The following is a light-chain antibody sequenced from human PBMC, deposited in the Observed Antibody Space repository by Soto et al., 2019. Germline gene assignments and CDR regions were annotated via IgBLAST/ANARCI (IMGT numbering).Light chain of an antibody. CDR1: SSDVGAYNY. J-gene: IGLJ1*01. CDR2: EVS. Sequence: QSALTQPASVSWSPGQSITISCTGTSSDVGAYNYVSWYQQYPGKAPKLMISEVSNRPSGVSNRFSGSKSGNTASLTISGLQAEDEADYYCSSYTSSSTLVVFGTGTKSPS. CDR3: SSYTSSSTLVV. V-gene: IGLV2-14*01.